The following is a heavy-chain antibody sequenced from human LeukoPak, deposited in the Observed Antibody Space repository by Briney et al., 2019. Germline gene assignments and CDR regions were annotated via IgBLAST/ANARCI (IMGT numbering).Heavy chain of an antibody. CDR3: AKVLEMATILYLYYFDY. D-gene: IGHD5-24*01. J-gene: IGHJ4*02. CDR2: ISGSGGST. CDR1: GFTFSSYA. Sequence: GGSLRLSCVASGFTFSSYAMSWVRQAPGKGLEWVSAISGSGGSTYYADSVKGRFTISRDNSKNTLYLQMNSLRAEDTAVYYCAKVLEMATILYLYYFDYWGQGTLVTVSS. V-gene: IGHV3-23*01.